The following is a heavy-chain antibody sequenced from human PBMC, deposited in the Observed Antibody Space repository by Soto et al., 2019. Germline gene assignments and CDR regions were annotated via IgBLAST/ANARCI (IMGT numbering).Heavy chain of an antibody. CDR2: ISFDGDIE. Sequence: QVQLVESGGGVVQPGGSLRLSCEPSGLTFTNYIMHWVRQAPGKGLEWVALISFDGDIESYADSVRGRFSISRDNSKSTLYLQMNSLRTDDAAVYYCATEDTVKVQNYFDLWGQGTLVSVSS. J-gene: IGHJ4*02. CDR3: ATEDTVKVQNYFDL. V-gene: IGHV3-30-3*01. CDR1: GLTFTNYI. D-gene: IGHD4-4*01.